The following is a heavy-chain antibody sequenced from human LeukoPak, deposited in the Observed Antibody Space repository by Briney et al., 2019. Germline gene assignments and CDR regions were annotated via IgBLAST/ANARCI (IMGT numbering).Heavy chain of an antibody. CDR3: ARLARYHLLEASDI. CDR2: ISAYDGGT. CDR1: GYSFTSYG. Sequence: ASVKVSCKASGYSFTSYGFSWVRQAPGQGLEWLGWISAYDGGTNYEQKFQGRLTMTTETSTTTAYVELRSLRSDDTAVYYCARLARYHLLEASDIWGQGTMVTVSS. J-gene: IGHJ3*02. D-gene: IGHD1-14*01. V-gene: IGHV1-18*01.